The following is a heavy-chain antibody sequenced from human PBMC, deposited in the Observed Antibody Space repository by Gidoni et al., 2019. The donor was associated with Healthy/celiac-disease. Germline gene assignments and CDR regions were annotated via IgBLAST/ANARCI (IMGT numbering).Heavy chain of an antibody. CDR3: ASRMVYAIRDY. D-gene: IGHD2-8*01. CDR1: GGSFSGYY. Sequence: QVQLQQWGAGLLKPSETLSLTCAVYGGSFSGYYWSWIRQPPGKGLEWIGEINHSGSTNYNPSLKSRVTISVDTSKNQFSLKLSSVTAADTAVYYCASRMVYAIRDYWGQGTLVTVSS. J-gene: IGHJ4*02. CDR2: INHSGST. V-gene: IGHV4-34*01.